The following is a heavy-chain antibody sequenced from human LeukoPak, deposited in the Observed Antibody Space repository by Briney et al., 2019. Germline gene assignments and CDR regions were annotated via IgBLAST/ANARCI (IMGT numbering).Heavy chain of an antibody. D-gene: IGHD4-17*01. CDR1: GFTFSSYA. Sequence: GGSLRLSCAASGFTFSSYAMHWVRQAPGKGLEWVAVISYDGSNKYYADSVKGRFTISRDNSKNTLYLQMNSLRAEDTAVYYCARGYGLKRDWFDPWGQGTLVTVSS. J-gene: IGHJ5*02. V-gene: IGHV3-30-3*01. CDR3: ARGYGLKRDWFDP. CDR2: ISYDGSNK.